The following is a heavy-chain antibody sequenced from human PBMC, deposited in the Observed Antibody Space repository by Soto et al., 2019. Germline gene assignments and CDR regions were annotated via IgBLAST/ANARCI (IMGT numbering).Heavy chain of an antibody. CDR1: IFSFCNDW. CDR3: TTIVITTNDY. Sequence: GGSLRLSCAASIFSFCNDWMNWVRQAPGKGLEWVGRIKRKTDGGITEYAAPVKGRFTISRDDSKNTLFLQLNSLKTEDTAVYYCTTIVITTNDYWGQGT. CDR2: IKRKTDGGIT. D-gene: IGHD3-16*01. J-gene: IGHJ4*02. V-gene: IGHV3-15*07.